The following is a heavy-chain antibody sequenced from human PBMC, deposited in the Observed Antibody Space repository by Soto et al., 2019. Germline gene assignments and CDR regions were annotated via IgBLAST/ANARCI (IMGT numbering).Heavy chain of an antibody. V-gene: IGHV3-21*06. CDR3: ARESEDLTSSFDY. Sequence: PGGSLRLSCAASWFTFTRYSMNWVRQAPGKGLEWVSSISSTTNYIYYGDSMKGRFTISRDNAKNSLYLEMNSLRAEDTAVYYCARESEDLTSSFDYWGQGTLVTVSS. CDR1: WFTFTRYS. J-gene: IGHJ4*02. CDR2: ISSTTNYI.